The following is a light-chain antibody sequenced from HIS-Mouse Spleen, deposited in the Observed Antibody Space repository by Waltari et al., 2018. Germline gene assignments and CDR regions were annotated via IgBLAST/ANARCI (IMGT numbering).Light chain of an antibody. CDR1: SSDCGSYTL. Sequence: QSALTQPASVSGSPGQSITTSCTGTSSDCGSYTLASWYQQHPGKAPKLMIYEGSKRPSGVSNRFSGSKSGNTASLTISGLQAEDEADYYCCSYAGSSTYVFGTGTKVTVL. CDR2: EGS. V-gene: IGLV2-23*01. J-gene: IGLJ1*01. CDR3: CSYAGSSTYV.